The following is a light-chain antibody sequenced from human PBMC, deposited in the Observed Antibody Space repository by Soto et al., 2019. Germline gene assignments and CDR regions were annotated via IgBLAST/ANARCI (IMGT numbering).Light chain of an antibody. V-gene: IGLV4-69*01. Sequence: QSVLTQSPSASASLGPSVKLTCTLSSGHSSFAIAWHQQQPEKGPRYLMKLNSDGSHSKGDGIPDRFSGSRSGAERYLTISSLQSEDEADYYCQTWGTGIRVFGGGTKVTVL. J-gene: IGLJ2*01. CDR3: QTWGTGIRV. CDR1: SGHSSFA. CDR2: LNSDGSH.